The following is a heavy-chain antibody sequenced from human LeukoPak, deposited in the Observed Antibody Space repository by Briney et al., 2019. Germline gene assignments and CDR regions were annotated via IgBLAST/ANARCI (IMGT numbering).Heavy chain of an antibody. CDR3: ARGSGSYYAFDI. Sequence: ASVKVSCKASGYTFTSYDINWVRQATGQGLEWMGWMNPNSGNTGYAQKFQGRVTITRNTSVSTAYMELSSLRSEDTAVYYCARGSGSYYAFDIWGQGTMVTVSS. CDR2: MNPNSGNT. J-gene: IGHJ3*02. D-gene: IGHD1-26*01. V-gene: IGHV1-8*03. CDR1: GYTFTSYD.